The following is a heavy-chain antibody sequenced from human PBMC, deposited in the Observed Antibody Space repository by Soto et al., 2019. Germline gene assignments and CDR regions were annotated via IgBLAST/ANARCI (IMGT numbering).Heavy chain of an antibody. CDR3: ARSRLQEMATTKLPPDY. CDR1: GGTFSSYA. D-gene: IGHD5-12*01. J-gene: IGHJ4*02. Sequence: QVQLVQSGAEVKKPGSSVKVSCKASGGTFSSYAISWVRQAPGQGLEWMGGIIPIFGTANYAQKFQGRATITADKSTSTAYMELSSLRSEDTAVYYCARSRLQEMATTKLPPDYWGQGTLVTVSS. V-gene: IGHV1-69*06. CDR2: IIPIFGTA.